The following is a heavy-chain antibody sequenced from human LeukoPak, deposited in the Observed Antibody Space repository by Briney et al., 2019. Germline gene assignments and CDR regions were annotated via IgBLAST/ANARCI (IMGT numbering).Heavy chain of an antibody. CDR1: GFTFSLYE. CDR3: ARDSFSSGWFLFDY. V-gene: IGHV3-48*03. J-gene: IGHJ4*02. Sequence: GGSLRLSCAASGFTFSLYEVNWVRQAPGKGLEWISYISRSGGTIYYADSVKGRFTTSRDNAKNPLYLQMNSLRVEDTAVYYCARDSFSSGWFLFDYWGQGALVTVSS. CDR2: ISRSGGTI. D-gene: IGHD6-19*01.